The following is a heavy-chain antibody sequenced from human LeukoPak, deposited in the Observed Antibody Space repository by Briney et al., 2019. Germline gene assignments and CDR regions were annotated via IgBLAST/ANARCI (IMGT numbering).Heavy chain of an antibody. CDR3: ARDGGYYMDV. Sequence: GGSLRLSCAASGFIFSSYEMNWVRQAPGKGLEWISYISSSGDFIYHADSVKGRFTISRDNAQNSLYLQMNSLRVEDTAVYYCARDGGYYMDVWGKGTTVIISS. CDR2: ISSSGDFI. CDR1: GFIFSSYE. V-gene: IGHV3-48*03. J-gene: IGHJ6*03.